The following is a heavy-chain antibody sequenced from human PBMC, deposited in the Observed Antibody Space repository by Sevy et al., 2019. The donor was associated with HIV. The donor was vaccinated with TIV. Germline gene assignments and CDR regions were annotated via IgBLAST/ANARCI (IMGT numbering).Heavy chain of an antibody. CDR2: IKEDGSEK. Sequence: GGSLRLSCAASGFIFRTFWMTWVRQAPGKGLEWVANIKEDGSEKYYVDSVKGRFIISRDNAKNSLYLQMDSLRAEDTAVYYCARVVLVRERLFDYWGQGTLVTVSS. D-gene: IGHD2-21*01. J-gene: IGHJ4*02. CDR3: ARVVLVRERLFDY. CDR1: GFIFRTFW. V-gene: IGHV3-7*01.